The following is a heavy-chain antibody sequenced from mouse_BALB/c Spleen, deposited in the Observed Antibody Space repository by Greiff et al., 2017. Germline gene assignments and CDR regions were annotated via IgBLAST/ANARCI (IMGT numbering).Heavy chain of an antibody. J-gene: IGHJ3*01. D-gene: IGHD2-3*01. CDR3: TRGGGYYPFAY. CDR1: GYTFTDYE. V-gene: IGHV1-15*01. Sequence: LQESGAELVRPGASVTLSCKASGYTFTDYEMHWVKQTPVHGLEWIGAIDPETGGTAYNQKFKGKATLTADKSSSTAYMELRSLTSEDSAVYYCTRGGGYYPFAYWGQGTLVTVSA. CDR2: IDPETGGT.